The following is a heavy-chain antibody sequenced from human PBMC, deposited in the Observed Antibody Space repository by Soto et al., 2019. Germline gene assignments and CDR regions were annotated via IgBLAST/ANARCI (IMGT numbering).Heavy chain of an antibody. J-gene: IGHJ5*02. CDR3: ARGTAPGYCISTSCYRNWFDP. Sequence: ASVKVSCTSSGGTVSIYVISGLRQAPGQGLEWLGGIIPIFGTANYAQKFQGRVTITADESTSTAYMELSSLRSEDTAVYYCARGTAPGYCISTSCYRNWFDPWAREPWSPSPQ. CDR1: GGTVSIYV. V-gene: IGHV1-69*13. CDR2: IIPIFGTA. D-gene: IGHD2-2*01.